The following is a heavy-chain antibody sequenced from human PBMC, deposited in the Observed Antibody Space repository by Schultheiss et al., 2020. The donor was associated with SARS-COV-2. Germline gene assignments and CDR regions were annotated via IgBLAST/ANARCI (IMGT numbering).Heavy chain of an antibody. Sequence: ASVKVSCKASGYTFTSYGISWVRQAPGQGLEWMGVINPSGGRTRYAQKFQGRVTMTRDTSTSTVYMELSSLRSEDTAVYYCARDKEASSSWYYFDYWGQGTLVTVSS. CDR2: INPSGGRT. D-gene: IGHD6-13*01. J-gene: IGHJ4*02. V-gene: IGHV1-46*01. CDR3: ARDKEASSSWYYFDY. CDR1: GYTFTSYG.